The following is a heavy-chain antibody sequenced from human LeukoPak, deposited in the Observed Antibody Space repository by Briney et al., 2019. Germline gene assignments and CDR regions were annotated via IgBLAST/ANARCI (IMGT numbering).Heavy chain of an antibody. V-gene: IGHV3-23*01. CDR3: ARTSLRTFRI. CDR2: ISGSGGTT. J-gene: IGHJ3*02. Sequence: PGGSLRLSCAASGFTFSSYAMSWVRQAPGKGLEWVAVISGSGGTTYYADSVKGRFTISRDNSKNTVDLQMNSLRDEDTAVYYCARTSLRTFRIWGQGTMVTVSS. CDR1: GFTFSSYA.